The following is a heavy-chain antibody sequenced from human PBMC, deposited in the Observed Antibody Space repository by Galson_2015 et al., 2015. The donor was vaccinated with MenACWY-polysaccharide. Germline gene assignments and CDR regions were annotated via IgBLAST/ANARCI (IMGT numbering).Heavy chain of an antibody. Sequence: PALVKPTQTLTLTCTFSGFSVSTSGVGVGWIRQPPGKALEWLALIYWDDDKRYSPSLKSRLNITKDTSKNQVVLTMTNMDPVDTATYYCARRRSSGWYEGRYYVMDVWGQGTTVTVSS. J-gene: IGHJ6*02. D-gene: IGHD6-13*01. CDR2: IYWDDDK. CDR1: GFSVSTSGVG. CDR3: ARRRSSGWYEGRYYVMDV. V-gene: IGHV2-5*02.